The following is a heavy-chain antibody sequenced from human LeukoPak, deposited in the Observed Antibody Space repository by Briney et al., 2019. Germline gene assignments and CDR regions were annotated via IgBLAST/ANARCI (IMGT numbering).Heavy chain of an antibody. CDR2: ISGSGNST. CDR3: ARGGINMADY. V-gene: IGHV3-23*01. J-gene: IGHJ4*02. D-gene: IGHD5-24*01. Sequence: GGSLRLSCAASGLTFSGSAMSWVRQAPGKGLEWVSLISGSGNSTYYADSVKGRFTISRDKSTLYLQMNSLRAEDTALYYCARGGINMADYWGQGTLVTVSS. CDR1: GLTFSGSA.